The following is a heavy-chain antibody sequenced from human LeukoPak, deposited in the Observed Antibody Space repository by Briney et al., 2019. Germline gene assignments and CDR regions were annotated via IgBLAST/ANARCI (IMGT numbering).Heavy chain of an antibody. D-gene: IGHD2-8*01. Sequence: SETLSLTCTVSGGSISSGSYYWSWVRQPAGKGLEWIGRIYTSGSTNYNPSLKSRVTISVDTSKNQFSLKLSSVTAADTAVYYCARGQDIVLMVYAPFDYWGQGTLVTVSS. CDR3: ARGQDIVLMVYAPFDY. CDR1: GGSISSGSYY. V-gene: IGHV4-61*02. CDR2: IYTSGST. J-gene: IGHJ4*02.